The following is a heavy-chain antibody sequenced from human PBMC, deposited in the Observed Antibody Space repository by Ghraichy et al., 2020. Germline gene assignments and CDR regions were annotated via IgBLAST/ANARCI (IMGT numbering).Heavy chain of an antibody. J-gene: IGHJ3*02. CDR2: IRGSGSST. Sequence: GGSLRLSCAASAFTFSSYAMTWVRQAPGKGLEWVSTIRGSGSSTYYTDSVKGRFTISRDNSKNTLYLQMNSLRAEDTAVYYCAKDRDYYDSSGYYFNAVDIWAQGTLVAVSS. D-gene: IGHD3-22*01. CDR3: AKDRDYYDSSGYYFNAVDI. CDR1: AFTFSSYA. V-gene: IGHV3-23*01.